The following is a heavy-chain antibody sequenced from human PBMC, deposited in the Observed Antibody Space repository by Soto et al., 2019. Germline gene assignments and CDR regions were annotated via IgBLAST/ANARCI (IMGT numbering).Heavy chain of an antibody. Sequence: LRLSCAASGFTFSSYCMHWVRQAPGKGLEWVAVISYDGSNKYYADSVKGRFTISRDNSKNTLYLQMNSLRAEDTAVYYCAKGARGCSSTSCYSYGMDVWGQGTTVTVSS. CDR3: AKGARGCSSTSCYSYGMDV. D-gene: IGHD2-2*01. V-gene: IGHV3-30*18. J-gene: IGHJ6*02. CDR2: ISYDGSNK. CDR1: GFTFSSYC.